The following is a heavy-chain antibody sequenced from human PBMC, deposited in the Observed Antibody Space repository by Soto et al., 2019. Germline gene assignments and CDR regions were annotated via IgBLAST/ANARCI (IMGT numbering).Heavy chain of an antibody. CDR1: GFTFSSYW. D-gene: IGHD6-13*01. V-gene: IGHV3-7*01. CDR3: ARVDSSSWYSLLDY. Sequence: GGSLRLSCAASGFTFSSYWMSWVRQAPGKGLEWVANIKQDGSEKYYVDSVKGRLTISRDNAKNSLYLQMNSLRAEDTAVYYCARVDSSSWYSLLDYWGQGTLVTVSS. CDR2: IKQDGSEK. J-gene: IGHJ4*02.